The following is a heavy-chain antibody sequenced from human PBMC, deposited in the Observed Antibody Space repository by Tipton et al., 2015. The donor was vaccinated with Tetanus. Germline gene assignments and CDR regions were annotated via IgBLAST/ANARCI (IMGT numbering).Heavy chain of an antibody. Sequence: SLRLSCAASGFTFSSYAMSWVRQAPGKGLEWVSAISESGDVTYYADSVKGRFTISRDNSKKTLYLQMNSLRVEDTALYYCAKAATLNDSRGYYHRTFDSWGRGTLVTVSS. V-gene: IGHV3-23*01. CDR2: ISESGDVT. CDR1: GFTFSSYA. D-gene: IGHD3-22*01. CDR3: AKAATLNDSRGYYHRTFDS. J-gene: IGHJ4*02.